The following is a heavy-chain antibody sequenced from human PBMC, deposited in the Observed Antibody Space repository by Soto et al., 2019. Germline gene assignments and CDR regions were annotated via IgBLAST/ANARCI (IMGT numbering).Heavy chain of an antibody. CDR3: ATSAGVAATKYYFDY. D-gene: IGHD2-15*01. CDR2: INHSGST. CDR1: AGSFSGYY. J-gene: IGHJ4*02. Sequence: QVQLQQWGAGLLKPSETLSLTCAVYAGSFSGYYWSWIRQPPGKGLEWIGEINHSGSTNYNPSLKSRVTISVDTSKNQFSLKLSSVTAADTAVYYCATSAGVAATKYYFDYWGQGTLVTFSS. V-gene: IGHV4-34*01.